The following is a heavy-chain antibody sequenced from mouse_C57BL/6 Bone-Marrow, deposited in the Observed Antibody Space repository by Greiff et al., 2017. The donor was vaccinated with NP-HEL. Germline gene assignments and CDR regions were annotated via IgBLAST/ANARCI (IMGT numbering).Heavy chain of an antibody. CDR2: IDPSDSYT. CDR1: GYTFTSYW. D-gene: IGHD1-1*01. Sequence: VQLQQSGAELVKPGASVKLSCKASGYTFTSYWMQWVKQRPGRGLEWIGEIDPSDSYTNYNQKFKGKATLTVDTSSSTAYMQLSSLTSEDSAVYYCARDYYGSSPAWFAYWGQGTLVTVSA. J-gene: IGHJ3*01. V-gene: IGHV1-50*01. CDR3: ARDYYGSSPAWFAY.